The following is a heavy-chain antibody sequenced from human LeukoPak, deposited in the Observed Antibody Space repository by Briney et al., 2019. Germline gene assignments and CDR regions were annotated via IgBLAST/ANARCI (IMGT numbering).Heavy chain of an antibody. J-gene: IGHJ4*02. V-gene: IGHV4-39*01. CDR3: ARRGGNTWSVAY. Sequence: KPSETLSLTCTVSGASVSIGSFYWGWIRQPPGKGLEWIGNIHSSGSTSYNASLKSRVTISVDTSKNQFSLRLDSATAADTAVYYCARRGGNTWSVAYWGQGTLVTVSS. CDR1: GASVSIGSFY. CDR2: IHSSGST. D-gene: IGHD1-1*01.